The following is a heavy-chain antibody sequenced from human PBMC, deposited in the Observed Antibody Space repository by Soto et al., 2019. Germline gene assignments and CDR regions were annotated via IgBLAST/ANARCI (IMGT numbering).Heavy chain of an antibody. J-gene: IGHJ4*02. CDR2: ISYDGTNK. D-gene: IGHD2-2*01. V-gene: IGHV3-30-3*01. Sequence: LRLSCAASGFTFSNYAIHWVRQAPGKGLEWVAVISYDGTNKYYADSVKGRFTISRDNSKNTLYLQMNSLRAEDTAVYYCAGHIVLFDYWGQGTLVTVSS. CDR3: AGHIVLFDY. CDR1: GFTFSNYA.